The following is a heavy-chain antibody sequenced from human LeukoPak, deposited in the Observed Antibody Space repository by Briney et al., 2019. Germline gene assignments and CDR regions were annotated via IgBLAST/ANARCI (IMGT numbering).Heavy chain of an antibody. CDR3: ARNSYAFDM. CDR2: ISSSGRTI. J-gene: IGHJ3*02. CDR1: GFTLSSYG. Sequence: GRSLRLSCAASGFTLSSYGMHWVRQAPGKGLEWVSYISSSGRTIFYADSVKGRFTISRDNAKNSLYLQMNGLRAEDTAVYYCARNSYAFDMWGQGTMVTVSS. V-gene: IGHV3-48*04.